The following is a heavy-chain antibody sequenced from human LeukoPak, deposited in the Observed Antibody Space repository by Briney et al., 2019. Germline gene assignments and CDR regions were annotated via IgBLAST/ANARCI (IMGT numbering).Heavy chain of an antibody. CDR1: GGSISSSDYL. V-gene: IGHV4-39*01. J-gene: IGHJ5*02. D-gene: IGHD3-16*01. Sequence: SETLSLTCTVSGGSISSSDYLWAWVRQPPGKGLEWIGDFYYNGVTSYDPSLKSRVTISVDTSKNQFSLNLTSVTAADTAVYHCVRRNYVSGRIDPWGQGTLVTASS. CDR3: VRRNYVSGRIDP. CDR2: FYYNGVT.